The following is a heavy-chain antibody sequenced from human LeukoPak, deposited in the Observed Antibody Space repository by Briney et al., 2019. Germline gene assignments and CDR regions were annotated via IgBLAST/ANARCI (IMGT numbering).Heavy chain of an antibody. D-gene: IGHD1-14*01. J-gene: IGHJ4*02. V-gene: IGHV3-30*02. CDR2: IRYDGNNK. CDR3: VKDNPLDY. CDR1: GSTFSNYG. Sequence: PGGSLRLSCGASGSTFSNYGMLWVRQAPGKGLDWVAFIRYDGNNKLYADSVKGRFTISRDNSKNTLYLHINSLRAEDTAVYYCVKDNPLDYWGQGTLVIVSS.